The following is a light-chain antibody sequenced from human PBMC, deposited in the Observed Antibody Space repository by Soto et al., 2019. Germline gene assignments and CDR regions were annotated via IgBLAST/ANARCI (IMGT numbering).Light chain of an antibody. V-gene: IGLV2-14*01. J-gene: IGLJ2*01. CDR3: SSYTSSSTLLVV. Sequence: QSALTQPASVSGSLGQSITISCTGTSSDVGGYNYVSWYQQHPGKAPKLMIYDVSNRPSGVSNRFSGSKSGNTASLTISGLQAEDEADYYCSSYTSSSTLLVVFGGGTKLTVL. CDR2: DVS. CDR1: SSDVGGYNY.